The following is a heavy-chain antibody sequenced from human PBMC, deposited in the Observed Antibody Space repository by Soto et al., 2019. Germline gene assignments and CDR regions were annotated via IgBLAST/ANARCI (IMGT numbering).Heavy chain of an antibody. CDR1: GDSVSSNSAA. J-gene: IGHJ6*02. CDR2: TYYRSKWYN. V-gene: IGHV6-1*01. Sequence: SQTLSLTCAISGDSVSSNSAAWNWIRQSPSRGLEWLGRTYYRSKWYNDYAVSVKSRITINPDTSKNQFSLQLNSVTPEDTAVHYCARDRAYSSSWYPLGYYYGMDVWGQGTTVTVSS. CDR3: ARDRAYSSSWYPLGYYYGMDV. D-gene: IGHD6-13*01.